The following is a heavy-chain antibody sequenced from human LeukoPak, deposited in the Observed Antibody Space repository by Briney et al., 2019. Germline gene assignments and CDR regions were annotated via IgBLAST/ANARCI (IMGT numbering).Heavy chain of an antibody. CDR3: AGRYCSSTSCYRRVDY. V-gene: IGHV4-34*01. D-gene: IGHD2-2*02. CDR1: GGSFSGYC. J-gene: IGHJ4*02. Sequence: SETLSLTCAVYGGSFSGYCWSWIRQPPGKGLEWIGEINHSGSTNYNPSLKSRVTISVDTSKNQFSLKLSSVTAADTAVYYCAGRYCSSTSCYRRVDYWGQGTLVTVSS. CDR2: INHSGST.